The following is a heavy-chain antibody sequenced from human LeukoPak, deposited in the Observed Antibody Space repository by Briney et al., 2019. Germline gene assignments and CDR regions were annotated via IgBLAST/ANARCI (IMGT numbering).Heavy chain of an antibody. V-gene: IGHV1-18*01. CDR1: DYTFTSYG. J-gene: IGHJ4*02. CDR3: ARSRRWFGELSSLFDY. CDR2: ISAYNGNT. Sequence: ASVKVSCKASDYTFTSYGISWVRQAPGQGLEWMGWISAYNGNTNYAQKLQGRVTMTTDTSTSTAYMELRSLRSDDTAVYYCARSRRWFGELSSLFDYWGQGTLVTVSS. D-gene: IGHD3-10*01.